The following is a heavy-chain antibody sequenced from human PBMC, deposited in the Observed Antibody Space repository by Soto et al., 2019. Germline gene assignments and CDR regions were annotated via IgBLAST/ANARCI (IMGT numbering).Heavy chain of an antibody. D-gene: IGHD3-16*01. J-gene: IGHJ4*02. V-gene: IGHV1-46*01. CDR3: ARNEKRGLDY. Sequence: QVQLVQSGAEVKKPGASVKVSCTASGYTFTNYYMHWVRQAPGLGLEWMGMINPIGGSTRYAQKFQGRVTMTRDTSTSTVHMELSSLRSEDTAVYYCARNEKRGLDYWGQGTLVTVSS. CDR1: GYTFTNYY. CDR2: INPIGGST.